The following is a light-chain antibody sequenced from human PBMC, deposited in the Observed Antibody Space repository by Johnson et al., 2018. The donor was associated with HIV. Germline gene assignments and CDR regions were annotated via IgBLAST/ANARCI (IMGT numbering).Light chain of an antibody. J-gene: IGLJ1*01. V-gene: IGLV1-51*01. CDR2: DNN. CDR3: GTWDSMLIAFSV. Sequence: QSVLTQPPSVSAAPGQKVTISCSGSNSNIGNNYVSWYQQLPGTAPKLLIYDNNKRPSGLPDRFSGSKSGTSATRCITGLQTGDEADYSCGTWDSMLIAFSVFGTGTRVTVL. CDR1: NSNIGNNY.